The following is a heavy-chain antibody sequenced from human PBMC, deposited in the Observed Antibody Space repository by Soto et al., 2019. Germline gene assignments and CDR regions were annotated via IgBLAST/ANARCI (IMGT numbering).Heavy chain of an antibody. CDR2: ISYDGSNK. CDR3: ARDNWNYGPSGIDY. Sequence: QVQLVESGGGVVQPGRSLRLSCAASGFTFSSYAMHWVRQAPGKGLEWVAVISYDGSNKYYADSVKGRFTISRDNSKNTLYLQMNSLRAEDTAVYYCARDNWNYGPSGIDYWCQGTLVTVSS. J-gene: IGHJ4*02. V-gene: IGHV3-30-3*01. CDR1: GFTFSSYA. D-gene: IGHD1-7*01.